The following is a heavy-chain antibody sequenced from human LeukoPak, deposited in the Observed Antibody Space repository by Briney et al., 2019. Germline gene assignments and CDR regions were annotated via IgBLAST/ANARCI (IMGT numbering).Heavy chain of an antibody. V-gene: IGHV5-51*01. CDR2: IYPGDSDT. CDR3: ARLQAAVLTAPNNWFDP. Sequence: GASLQISCKGSSHTFTNYWIGWVRQMPGKGLEWMGMIYPGDSDTRYSPSFQGQVTISADKFIGTAYLQWSSLKASDTAMYYCARLQAAVLTAPNNWFDPWGQGTLVTVSS. CDR1: SHTFTNYW. D-gene: IGHD2-21*02. J-gene: IGHJ5*02.